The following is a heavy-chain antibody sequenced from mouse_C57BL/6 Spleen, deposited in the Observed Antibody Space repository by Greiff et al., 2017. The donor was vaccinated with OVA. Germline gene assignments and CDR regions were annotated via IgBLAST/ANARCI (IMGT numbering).Heavy chain of an antibody. V-gene: IGHV5-9-1*02. J-gene: IGHJ4*01. CDR1: GFTFSSYA. CDR3: TRDRDYDGYYYAMDY. CDR2: ISSGGDYI. Sequence: EVKLMESGEGLVKPGGSLKLSCAASGFTFSSYAMSWVRQTPEKRLEWVAYISSGGDYIYYADTVKGRFTISRDNARNTLYLQMSSLKSEDTAMYYCTRDRDYDGYYYAMDYWGQGTSVTVSS. D-gene: IGHD2-4*01.